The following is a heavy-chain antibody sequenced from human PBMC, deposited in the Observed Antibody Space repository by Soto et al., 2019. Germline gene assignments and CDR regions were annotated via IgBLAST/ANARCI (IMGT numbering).Heavy chain of an antibody. CDR2: IKQDGSEK. J-gene: IGHJ6*03. Sequence: GGSLRLSCAASGFTFSSYWMSWVRQAPGKGLEWVANIKQDGSEKYYVDSVKGRFTISRDNAKNSLYLQMNSLRAEDTAVYYYARVKEPEYYYYYMDVWGKGTTVTVSS. CDR1: GFTFSSYW. CDR3: ARVKEPEYYYYYMDV. V-gene: IGHV3-7*01.